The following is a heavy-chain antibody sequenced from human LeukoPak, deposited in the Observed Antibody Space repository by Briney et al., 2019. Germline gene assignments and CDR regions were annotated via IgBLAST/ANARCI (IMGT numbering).Heavy chain of an antibody. J-gene: IGHJ4*02. V-gene: IGHV3-48*03. D-gene: IGHD2-21*01. CDR1: AFSFSSYE. CDR3: ANVVGGY. CDR2: ISGSGSAM. Sequence: GGSLRLSCTASAFSFSSYEMNWLRQAPGKGLEWISYISGSGSAMYYAESVKGRFTISRDNSKDTLYLQMNSLRAEDTAVYYCANVVGGYWGQGALVTVSS.